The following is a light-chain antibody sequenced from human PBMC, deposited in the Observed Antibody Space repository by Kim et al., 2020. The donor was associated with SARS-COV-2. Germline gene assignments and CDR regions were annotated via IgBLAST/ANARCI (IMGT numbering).Light chain of an antibody. CDR2: AKN. CDR3: SSRDTRRGHPGDVV. Sequence: SSELTQDPAVSVTLGQTVRITCQGGSLRGSSATWFQQKPGQAPILVIYAKNNRPSGIPDRFSGSRSGNTASLTITGAQAEDEADYYCSSRDTRRGHPGDVVFGGGTQLTVL. CDR1: SLRGSS. J-gene: IGLJ2*01. V-gene: IGLV3-19*01.